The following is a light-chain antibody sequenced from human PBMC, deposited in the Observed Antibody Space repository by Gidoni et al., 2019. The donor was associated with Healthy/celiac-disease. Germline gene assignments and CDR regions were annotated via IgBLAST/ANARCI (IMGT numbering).Light chain of an antibody. Sequence: QSALTQPASVSGSRGASITLCCTGTSSVVGGYNYVSWYQQHAGKAPKLMIYDVSNRSSGVSNRFSGSKSGNTASLTISGLQAEDEADYYCSSYTSSSTFGWVFGGGTKLTVL. CDR2: DVS. V-gene: IGLV2-14*01. CDR1: SSVVGGYNY. J-gene: IGLJ3*02. CDR3: SSYTSSSTFGWV.